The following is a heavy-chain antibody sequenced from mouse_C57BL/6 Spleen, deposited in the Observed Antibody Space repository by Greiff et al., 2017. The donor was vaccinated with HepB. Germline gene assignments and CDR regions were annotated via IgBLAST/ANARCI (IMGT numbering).Heavy chain of an antibody. J-gene: IGHJ1*03. D-gene: IGHD1-1*01. CDR1: GFTFSDYG. V-gene: IGHV5-17*01. CDR3: ASDYYGSSPWYFDV. Sequence: EVKVVESGGGLVKPGGSLKLSCAASGFTFSDYGMHWVRQAPEKGLEWVAYISSGSSTIYYADTVKGRFTISRDNAKNTLFLQMTSLRSEDTAMYYCASDYYGSSPWYFDVWGTGTTVTVSS. CDR2: ISSGSSTI.